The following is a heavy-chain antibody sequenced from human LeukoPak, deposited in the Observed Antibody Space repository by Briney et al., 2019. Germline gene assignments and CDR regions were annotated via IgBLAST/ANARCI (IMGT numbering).Heavy chain of an antibody. Sequence: PGGTLRLSCAASGFTFSSYGMSWVRQAPGKGLEWVSAISGSGGSTYYADSVKGRFTISRDNSKNTLYLQMNSLRAEDTAVYYCAKQSRYYGSETLDYWGQGTLVTVSS. J-gene: IGHJ4*02. CDR1: GFTFSSYG. CDR3: AKQSRYYGSETLDY. V-gene: IGHV3-23*01. CDR2: ISGSGGST. D-gene: IGHD3-10*01.